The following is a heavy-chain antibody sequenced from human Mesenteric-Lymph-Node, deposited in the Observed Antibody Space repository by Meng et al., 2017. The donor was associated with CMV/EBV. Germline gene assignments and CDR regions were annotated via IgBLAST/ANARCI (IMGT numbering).Heavy chain of an antibody. V-gene: IGHV3-33*01. J-gene: IGHJ4*02. Sequence: GESLKISCAVSGLTFSSYAMQWVRQAPGKGLEWVAVIWHDGSNKYYADSVKGRFIISRDNSKNTMYLQMNSLRAEGTAVYYCASNRYLDYWGQGTLVTVSS. CDR2: IWHDGSNK. CDR1: GLTFSSYA. CDR3: ASNRYLDY.